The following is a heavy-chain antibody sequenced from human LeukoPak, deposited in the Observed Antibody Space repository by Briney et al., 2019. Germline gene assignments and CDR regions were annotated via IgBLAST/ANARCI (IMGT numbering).Heavy chain of an antibody. Sequence: GASVKVSCKASGYTFTSYCMHWVRQAPGQGLEWMGIINPSGGSTNYAQKFQERLTITRDMSTSTAYMELSSLRSEDTAVYYCAGDHPNYDYWGQGTQVTVSS. V-gene: IGHV1-46*01. CDR3: AGDHPNYDY. J-gene: IGHJ4*02. CDR2: INPSGGST. D-gene: IGHD5-24*01. CDR1: GYTFTSYC.